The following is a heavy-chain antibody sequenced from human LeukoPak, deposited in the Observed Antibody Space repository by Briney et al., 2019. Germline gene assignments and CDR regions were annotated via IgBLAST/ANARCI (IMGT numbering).Heavy chain of an antibody. CDR1: GGSISSYY. V-gene: IGHV4-59*08. CDR3: ARGGTMVRGVIVGSDY. D-gene: IGHD3-10*01. CDR2: IYYSGST. J-gene: IGHJ4*02. Sequence: SETLSLTCTVSGGSISSYYWSWIRQPPGKGLEWIGYIYYSGSTYYNPSLKGRVTISVDTSKNQFSLKLSSVTAADTAVYYCARGGTMVRGVIVGSDYWGQGTLVTVSS.